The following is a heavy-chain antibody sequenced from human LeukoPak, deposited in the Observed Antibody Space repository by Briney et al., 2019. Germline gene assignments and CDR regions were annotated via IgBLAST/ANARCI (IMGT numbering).Heavy chain of an antibody. V-gene: IGHV1-46*01. D-gene: IGHD3-9*01. Sequence: ASVKVSCKASGYTFTSYYMHWLRQAPGQGLEWMGIINPSGGSTTYAQKFQGRVTMTRDMSTSTVYMELSSLRSEDTAVHYCARDGVLRYFDGYYYYMDVWGKGTTVTVSS. CDR3: ARDGVLRYFDGYYYYMDV. J-gene: IGHJ6*03. CDR2: INPSGGST. CDR1: GYTFTSYY.